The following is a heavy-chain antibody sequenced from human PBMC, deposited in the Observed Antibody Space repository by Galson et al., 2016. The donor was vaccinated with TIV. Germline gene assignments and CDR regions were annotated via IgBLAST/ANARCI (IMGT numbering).Heavy chain of an antibody. CDR2: FYPGDGST. Sequence: QSGAEVKKPGESLKISCQASGYRITNYWIGWVRQMPGKGLEWVGIFYPGDGSTKYSPSFQGRVTMSVDKSINTAYLQLSSLKASDTAMYYCARQSENAYDVWGQGTLVTVSS. CDR3: ARQSENAYDV. CDR1: GYRITNYW. J-gene: IGHJ3*01. V-gene: IGHV5-51*01.